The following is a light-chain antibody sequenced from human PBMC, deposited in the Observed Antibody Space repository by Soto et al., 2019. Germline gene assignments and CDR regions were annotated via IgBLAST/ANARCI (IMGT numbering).Light chain of an antibody. V-gene: IGKV3-15*01. CDR3: QQYNNWPPWT. J-gene: IGKJ1*01. CDR2: GAS. Sequence: EIVLTQSPGTLPLSPGERAALSCRTSQTVRNYLAWYQQKPGQAPRLLIYGASTRATGIPARFSGSGSGTEFTLTISSLQSEDFAVYYCQQYNNWPPWTFGQGTKVDIK. CDR1: QTVRNY.